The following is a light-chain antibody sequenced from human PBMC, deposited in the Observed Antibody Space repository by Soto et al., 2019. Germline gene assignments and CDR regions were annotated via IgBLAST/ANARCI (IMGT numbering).Light chain of an antibody. V-gene: IGLV2-11*01. Sequence: QSALTQPRSVSGSPGQPVTISCTGTSSDVGGYNYVSWYQQNPGKAPKLMIYDVSKRPSGVPDRFSGSKSGNAASLTISGLQAEDEADYYCCSYAGSYTFVFGTGTKV. CDR1: SSDVGGYNY. CDR2: DVS. CDR3: CSYAGSYTFV. J-gene: IGLJ1*01.